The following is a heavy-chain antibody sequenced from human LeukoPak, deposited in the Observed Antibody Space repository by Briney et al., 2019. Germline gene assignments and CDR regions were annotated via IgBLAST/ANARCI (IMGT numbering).Heavy chain of an antibody. CDR1: GYSFPDYW. D-gene: IGHD6-25*01. Sequence: GESLKISCKGSGYSFPDYWIGWVRQMPGKGLEWMGIIYPGDSDTRYRPSFQGQVTISADKSITTAYLQWSSLKASDTAMYYCARAGPVVAADSWGQGTLATVSS. J-gene: IGHJ4*02. CDR2: IYPGDSDT. CDR3: ARAGPVVAADS. V-gene: IGHV5-51*01.